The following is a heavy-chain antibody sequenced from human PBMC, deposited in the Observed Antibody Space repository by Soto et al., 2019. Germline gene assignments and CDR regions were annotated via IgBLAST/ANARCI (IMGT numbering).Heavy chain of an antibody. CDR2: IHSSGSI. CDR1: GGSISSDDYY. CDR3: ARDLDGLHDDNSGPYPRPG. J-gene: IGHJ1*01. V-gene: IGHV4-30-4*01. D-gene: IGHD3-22*01. Sequence: PSETLSLTCTVSGGSISSDDYYWSWIRQAPRRGLEWIGYIHSSGSIYYNPSLKSRATMSIDTARNQFSLKVSSVTVADTAVYYCARDLDGLHDDNSGPYPRPGWGQGTLVTVSS.